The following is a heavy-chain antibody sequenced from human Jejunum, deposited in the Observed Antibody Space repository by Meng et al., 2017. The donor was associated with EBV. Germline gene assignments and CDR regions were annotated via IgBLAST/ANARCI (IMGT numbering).Heavy chain of an antibody. D-gene: IGHD2-15*01. CDR2: ISAYNGNT. CDR3: TILSHCDGGICYSFEY. Sequence: GDGVKGPGACVNVSCKAAGYIFSNYGVSWVRQANGHGLEWMGWISAYNGNTDYAQKLQGRVTMTTDKPTSTAYMELRSLRSDDTAVYYCTILSHCDGGICYSFEYWGQGTLVTVSS. J-gene: IGHJ4*02. V-gene: IGHV1-18*01. CDR1: GYIFSNYG.